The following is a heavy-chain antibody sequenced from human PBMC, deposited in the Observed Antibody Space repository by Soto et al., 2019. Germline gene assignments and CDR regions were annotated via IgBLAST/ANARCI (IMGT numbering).Heavy chain of an antibody. CDR1: GFIFSSFA. Sequence: GSLRLSCAASGFIFSSFAMSWVRQAPGKGLEWVPTISNNGGSTYSADSVKGRFTISRDNSKNTLYLQMNSLRAEDTAVYYCAKDPDISGWYQTDLDYWGQGTLVTVSS. D-gene: IGHD6-19*01. CDR3: AKDPDISGWYQTDLDY. CDR2: ISNNGGST. J-gene: IGHJ4*02. V-gene: IGHV3-23*01.